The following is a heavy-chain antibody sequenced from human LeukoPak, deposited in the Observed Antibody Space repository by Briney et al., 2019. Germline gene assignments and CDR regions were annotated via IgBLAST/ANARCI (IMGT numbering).Heavy chain of an antibody. Sequence: PSETLSLTCSVSGGSMRSFYWSWIRQPAGKGLEWIGRIYPSGNTNYNPSLKSRVTMSTDTSKTQFSLKLSSVTAADTAVYYCARDDFWSGYDYRGQGTLVTVSS. J-gene: IGHJ4*02. CDR3: ARDDFWSGYDY. CDR1: GGSMRSFY. CDR2: IYPSGNT. D-gene: IGHD3-3*01. V-gene: IGHV4-4*07.